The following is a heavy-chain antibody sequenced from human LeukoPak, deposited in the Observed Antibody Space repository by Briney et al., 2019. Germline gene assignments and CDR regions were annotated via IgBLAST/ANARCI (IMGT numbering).Heavy chain of an antibody. CDR3: ARRSTSSWVWFDP. CDR2: ISYTGTT. V-gene: IGHV4-59*08. Sequence: SETLSLTCTASGGSISNFYWSWIRQPPGKGLEWIGYISYTGTTNYNPSLKSRVTMSVDTSKNQFSLRLSSVTAADTAVYYCARRSTSSWVWFDPWGQGTLVTVSS. J-gene: IGHJ5*02. CDR1: GGSISNFY. D-gene: IGHD6-13*01.